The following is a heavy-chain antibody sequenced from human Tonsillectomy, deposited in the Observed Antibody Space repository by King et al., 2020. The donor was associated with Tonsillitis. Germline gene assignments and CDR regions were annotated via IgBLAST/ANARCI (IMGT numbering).Heavy chain of an antibody. D-gene: IGHD2-15*01. CDR3: ARNKGHCDGGSCFPYNY. CDR2: IFYSGTT. CDR1: GDSISSGSYC. V-gene: IGHV4-39*01. J-gene: IGHJ4*02. Sequence: QLQESGPGLVKPSETLSLTCTVSGDSISSGSYCWGWIRQPPGKGLEWIGCIFYSGTTYYKSSLKSRVTISVDTSRNQFSLRMSSVTAADTAVYYCARNKGHCDGGSCFPYNYWGQGTLVTVSS.